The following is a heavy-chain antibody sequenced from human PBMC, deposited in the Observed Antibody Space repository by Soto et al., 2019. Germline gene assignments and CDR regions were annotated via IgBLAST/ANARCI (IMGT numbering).Heavy chain of an antibody. J-gene: IGHJ4*02. Sequence: GGSLRLSCAASGFTFSSYAMSWVRQAPGKGLEWVSAISGSGGSTYYADSVKGRFTISRDNSKNTLYLQMNSLRAEDTAVYHCAKTHYGSGSYYTTNFDYWGQGTLVTVSS. CDR2: ISGSGGST. V-gene: IGHV3-23*01. CDR3: AKTHYGSGSYYTTNFDY. D-gene: IGHD3-10*01. CDR1: GFTFSSYA.